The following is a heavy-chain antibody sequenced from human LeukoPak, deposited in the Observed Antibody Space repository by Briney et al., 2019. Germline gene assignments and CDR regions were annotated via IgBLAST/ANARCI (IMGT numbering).Heavy chain of an antibody. CDR1: GFTFSTYT. V-gene: IGHV3-23*01. CDR3: AKDVRVGGGGMDV. D-gene: IGHD1-26*01. J-gene: IGHJ6*02. Sequence: PGGSLRLSCAASGFTFSTYTMNWVRQAPGKGLEWVSLISSSGGNTYYADSVKGRFTISRDKSENTVSLQMNSLRGEDTAVYYCAKDVRVGGGGMDVWGQGTPVTVSS. CDR2: ISSSGGNT.